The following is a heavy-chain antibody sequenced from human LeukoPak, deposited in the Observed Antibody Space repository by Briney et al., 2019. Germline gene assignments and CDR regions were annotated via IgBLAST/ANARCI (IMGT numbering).Heavy chain of an antibody. J-gene: IGHJ5*02. V-gene: IGHV4-34*01. CDR2: INHSGST. CDR3: ARGRGTTDVYCGGDCYFNWFDP. D-gene: IGHD2-21*02. CDR1: GGPFSGYY. Sequence: SETLSLTCAVYGGPFSGYYWSWIRQPPGKGLEWIGEINHSGSTNYNPSLKSRVTISVDTSKNQFSLKLSSVTAADTAVYYCARGRGTTDVYCGGDCYFNWFDPWGQGTLVTVSS.